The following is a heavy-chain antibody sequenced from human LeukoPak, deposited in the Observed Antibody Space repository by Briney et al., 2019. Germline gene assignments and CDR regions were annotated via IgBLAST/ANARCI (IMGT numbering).Heavy chain of an antibody. V-gene: IGHV1-69*05. Sequence: ASVKVSCKASGGTFSSYAISWVRQAPGQGLEWMGGIIPIFGTANYAQKFQGRVTITTDESTSTVYMELSSLRSEDTAVYYCARGWGSNYFDYWGQGTLVTVSS. CDR1: GGTFSSYA. D-gene: IGHD2-21*01. CDR3: ARGWGSNYFDY. CDR2: IIPIFGTA. J-gene: IGHJ4*02.